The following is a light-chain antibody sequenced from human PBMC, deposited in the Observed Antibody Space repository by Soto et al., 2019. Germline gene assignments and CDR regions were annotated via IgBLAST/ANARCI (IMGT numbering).Light chain of an antibody. Sequence: EIVLTQSPGTLSLSLGERAALSCRASESVSSSYLAWYQQKPGQAPRLLIYGVSSRATGIPDRFSGSGSGTDFTLTISRLDPEDFAVYYCQQYGSSPWTFGQGTKVQIK. CDR1: ESVSSSY. J-gene: IGKJ1*01. V-gene: IGKV3-20*01. CDR3: QQYGSSPWT. CDR2: GVS.